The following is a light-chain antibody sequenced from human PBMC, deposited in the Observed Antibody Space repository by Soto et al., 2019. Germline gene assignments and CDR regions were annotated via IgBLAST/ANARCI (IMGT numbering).Light chain of an antibody. J-gene: IGKJ1*01. CDR2: DTS. CDR3: QQRATWPWT. CDR1: QSIAIY. V-gene: IGKV3-11*01. Sequence: IVLTQSPATLSFSPGEEATLSCRASQSIAIYLAWYQQKSGQSPRLLIYDTSNRAPGIPDRFSGSASGTDFTLTISSLEPEDFAVYYCQQRATWPWTFGKGTTVEIK.